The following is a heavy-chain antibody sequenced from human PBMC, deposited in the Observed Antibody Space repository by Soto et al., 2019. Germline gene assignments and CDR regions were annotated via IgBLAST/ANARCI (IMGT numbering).Heavy chain of an antibody. Sequence: QITLKESGPTLVKPTQTLTLTCTFSGFSLSTSGVGVGWIRQPPGKALEWLALIYWNDDKRYSPSLKSRLTITKDTSKNQVVLTMTNMDPVDTATYYCAHIDSTYCYDSSGYYLHHPFDYWGQGTLVTVSS. CDR1: GFSLSTSGVG. D-gene: IGHD3-22*01. CDR3: AHIDSTYCYDSSGYYLHHPFDY. CDR2: IYWNDDK. V-gene: IGHV2-5*01. J-gene: IGHJ4*02.